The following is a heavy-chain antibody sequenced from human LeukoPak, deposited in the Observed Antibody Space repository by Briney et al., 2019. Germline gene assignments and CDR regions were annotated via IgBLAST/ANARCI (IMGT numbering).Heavy chain of an antibody. J-gene: IGHJ4*02. Sequence: PGGSLRLYCAASGFTFSSYSMNWVRQAPGKGLGWVSSINSRSDYIYYADSVKGRFTISRDNAKNALYLQMNSLRAEDTAVYYCARGRNDALDYWGQGTLVTVSS. CDR2: INSRSDYI. V-gene: IGHV3-21*01. CDR1: GFTFSSYS. CDR3: ARGRNDALDY. D-gene: IGHD1-1*01.